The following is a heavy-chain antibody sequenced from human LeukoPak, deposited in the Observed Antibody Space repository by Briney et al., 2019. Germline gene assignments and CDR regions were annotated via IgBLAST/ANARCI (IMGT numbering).Heavy chain of an antibody. CDR1: GGSISSSNW. D-gene: IGHD6-13*01. CDR3: ASQAAATGGNSFDF. J-gene: IGHJ4*02. Sequence: KPSETLSLTCAVSGGSISSSNWWSWVRLSPGKGLEWLGEIYHTGSTNYNPSLKSRVTISLDKSKNQFSLKLNSVTAADTAVYYCASQAAATGGNSFDFWGQGTLVTVSS. V-gene: IGHV4-4*02. CDR2: IYHTGST.